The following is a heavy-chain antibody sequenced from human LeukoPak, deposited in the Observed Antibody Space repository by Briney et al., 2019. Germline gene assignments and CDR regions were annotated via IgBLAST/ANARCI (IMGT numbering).Heavy chain of an antibody. V-gene: IGHV4-39*01. CDR2: IYYSGST. D-gene: IGHD6-13*01. J-gene: IGHJ4*02. CDR1: GGSISSSSYY. CDR3: ARRVHSSSWAYFDY. Sequence: PSETLSLTCTVSGGSISSSSYYWGWIRQPPGKGLEWIGSIYYSGSTYYNPSLKGRVTISVDTSKNQFSLKLSSVTAADTAVYYCARRVHSSSWAYFDYWGQGTLVTVSS.